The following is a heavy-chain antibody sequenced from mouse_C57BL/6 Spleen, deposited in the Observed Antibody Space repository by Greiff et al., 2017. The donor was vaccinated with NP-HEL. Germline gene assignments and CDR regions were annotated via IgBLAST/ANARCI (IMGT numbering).Heavy chain of an antibody. V-gene: IGHV3-6*01. CDR1: GYSITSGYY. D-gene: IGHD2-3*01. J-gene: IGHJ2*01. CDR2: ISYDGSN. Sequence: DVKLVESGPGLVKPSQSLSLTCSVTGYSITSGYYWNWIRQFPGNKLEWMGYISYDGSNNYKPSLKNRISITRDTSKNQFFLKLISVTTEDTATYYCARDGDYGYYDDYFDCRGPGATLTVSS. CDR3: ARDGDYGYYDDYFDC.